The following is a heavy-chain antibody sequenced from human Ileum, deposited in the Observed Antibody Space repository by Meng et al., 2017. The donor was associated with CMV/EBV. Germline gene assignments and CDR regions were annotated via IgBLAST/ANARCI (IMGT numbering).Heavy chain of an antibody. J-gene: IGHJ5*02. D-gene: IGHD3-10*01. CDR1: GDSISSYY. CDR3: ARGTKYGSGNWFDP. CDR2: IYSNGNN. Sequence: QVHLTESGPGLVKPSETLSLPCCVSGDSISSYYWSWIRQPAGKGLEWIGRIYSNGNNNYNPSLESRVTMSVDTSKNHFSLKLNSVTAADTAVYYCARGTKYGSGNWFDPWGQGTLVTVSS. V-gene: IGHV4-4*07.